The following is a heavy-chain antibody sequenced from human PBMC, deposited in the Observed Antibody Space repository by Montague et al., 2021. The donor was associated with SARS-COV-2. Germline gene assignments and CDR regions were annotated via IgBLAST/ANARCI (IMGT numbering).Heavy chain of an antibody. CDR1: RGSFSNYY. CDR3: ARGRPVQGSFRHFDSISSGALDI. V-gene: IGHV4-34*01. J-gene: IGHJ3*02. D-gene: IGHD3-9*01. Sequence: SETLSLTCAVSRGSFSNYYWTWIRQSPGTGLEWIGEINQGGAPNXTPSLKSRVTISLDTSKKQISLKLNSVTVADTAVFFCARGRPVQGSFRHFDSISSGALDIWAQGSLVIVSS. CDR2: INQGGAP.